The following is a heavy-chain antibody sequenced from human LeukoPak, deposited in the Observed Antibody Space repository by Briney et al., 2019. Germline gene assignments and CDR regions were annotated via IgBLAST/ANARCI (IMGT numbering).Heavy chain of an antibody. J-gene: IGHJ5*02. CDR1: GGSISSYY. CDR2: IYYSGST. D-gene: IGHD2-15*01. Sequence: SETLSLTCTVSGGSISSYYWSWIRQHPGKGLEWIGYIYYSGSTYYNPSLKSRVTISVDTSKNQFSLKLSSVTAADTAVYYCARDRGCSGGSCYSRANWFDPWGQGTLVTVSS. CDR3: ARDRGCSGGSCYSRANWFDP. V-gene: IGHV4-59*06.